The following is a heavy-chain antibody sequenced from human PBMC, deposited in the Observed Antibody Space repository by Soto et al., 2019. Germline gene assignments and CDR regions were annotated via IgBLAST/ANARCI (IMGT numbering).Heavy chain of an antibody. CDR2: RSGSGRTL. Sequence: GSLRLPCTASVCTFSDYFMRWIRQAQGKGVEWLSYRSGSGRTLHYADSAKGRFSISRDNTTKSLYLQMNSLRVEDTTVYYCARDGPATTYFDIWGQGILVTVSS. CDR1: VCTFSDYF. CDR3: ARDGPATTYFDI. J-gene: IGHJ4*02. V-gene: IGHV3-11*01. D-gene: IGHD1-1*01.